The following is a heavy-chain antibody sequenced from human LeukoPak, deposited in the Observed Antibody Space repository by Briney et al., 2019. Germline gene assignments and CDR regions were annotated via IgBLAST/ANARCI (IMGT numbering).Heavy chain of an antibody. CDR1: GGSISSYY. D-gene: IGHD5-12*01. Sequence: SETLSLTCTVSGGSISSYYWSWIRQPPGKGLEWIGYIYYSGSTNYNPPLKSRVTISVDTSKNQFSLKLSSVTAADTAVYYCASETGGYSGQFYWGQGTLVTVSS. CDR2: IYYSGST. V-gene: IGHV4-59*01. J-gene: IGHJ4*02. CDR3: ASETGGYSGQFY.